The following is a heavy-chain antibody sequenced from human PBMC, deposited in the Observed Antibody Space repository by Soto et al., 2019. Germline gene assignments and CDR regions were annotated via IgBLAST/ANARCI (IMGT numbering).Heavy chain of an antibody. V-gene: IGHV4-34*01. D-gene: IGHD6-19*01. CDR1: GGSFSGYY. J-gene: IGHJ6*02. Sequence: PSETLSLTCAVYGGSFSGYYWSWIRQPPGKGLEWIGEINHSGSTNYNPSLKSRVTISVDTSKNQFSLKLSSVTAADTAVYYCARGGGGGSGWSYYYYSGMDVWGQGTTVTVSS. CDR2: INHSGST. CDR3: ARGGGGGSGWSYYYYSGMDV.